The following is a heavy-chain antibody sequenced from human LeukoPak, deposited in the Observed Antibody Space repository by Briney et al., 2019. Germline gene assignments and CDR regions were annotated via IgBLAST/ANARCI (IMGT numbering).Heavy chain of an antibody. CDR1: GDSVATIGVG. CDR3: ARGRASAFDV. V-gene: IGHV6-1*01. Sequence: SQTRSLSWAIAGDSVATIGVGWHWVRQSPSRGLEGLRRTYYTYKWNTDYAVSVKSRIVVNPDTSKNQFSLQLNSLTSEDTAVYYCARGRASAFDVWGQGTMVTVSS. D-gene: IGHD6-25*01. J-gene: IGHJ3*01. CDR2: TYYTYKWNT.